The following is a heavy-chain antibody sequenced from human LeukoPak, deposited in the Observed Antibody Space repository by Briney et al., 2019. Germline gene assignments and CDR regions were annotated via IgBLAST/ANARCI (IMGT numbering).Heavy chain of an antibody. CDR1: GGTFSSYA. D-gene: IGHD2-2*02. J-gene: IGHJ4*02. CDR2: IIPIFGTA. V-gene: IGHV1-69*13. Sequence: SVKVSCKASGGTFSSYAISWVRQAPGQGLEWMGGIIPIFGTANYAQKFQGRVTITADESTSTAYMELSSLRSEDTAVYYCAGEWVHCSCTSCYKAYYFDYWGQGTLVTVSS. CDR3: AGEWVHCSCTSCYKAYYFDY.